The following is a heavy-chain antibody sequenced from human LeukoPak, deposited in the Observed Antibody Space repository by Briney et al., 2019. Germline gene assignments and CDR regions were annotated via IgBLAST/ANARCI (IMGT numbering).Heavy chain of an antibody. J-gene: IGHJ4*02. D-gene: IGHD1-26*01. Sequence: PGGSLRLSCAASGFDLWRYAMSWVRQVPGKGLEWVAFTQSDGYGKDYRDSVKGRFTISRDNSKNTLYLQMNFLRAEDTALYYCGKHDSASDYWGQGTLVTVSS. CDR1: GFDLWRYA. V-gene: IGHV3-30*02. CDR2: TQSDGYGK. CDR3: GKHDSASDY.